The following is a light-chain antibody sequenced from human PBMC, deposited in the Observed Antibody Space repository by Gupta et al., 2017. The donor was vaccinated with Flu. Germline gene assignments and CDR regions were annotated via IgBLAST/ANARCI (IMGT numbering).Light chain of an antibody. CDR3: QSADRTSNHFV. J-gene: IGLJ3*02. CDR2: EDS. V-gene: IGLV3-10*01. CDR1: ALPKNY. Sequence: SYELTQPPSVSVSQGQMARITCSGDALPKNYAYWYHLTSGQAPRLLIYEDSQRPSGIPQRLSGSHSGATATLTITGDQVEEEADYYCQSADRTSNHFVFGGGTKVTVL.